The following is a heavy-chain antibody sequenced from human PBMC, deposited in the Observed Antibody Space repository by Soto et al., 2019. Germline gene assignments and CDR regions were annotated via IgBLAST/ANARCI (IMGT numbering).Heavy chain of an antibody. CDR2: IHSDGSST. CDR3: ARGNKGAFDM. CDR1: GFTFSYYW. D-gene: IGHD4-4*01. Sequence: EVQLVESGGGLVQPGGSLRLSCAASGFTFSYYWMHWVRQAPGQGLVWVSRIHSDGSSTTYADSVKGRFTISRDNAKNTLYLQMNSLRAEYTAVYYCARGNKGAFDMWGQGTMVSVSS. V-gene: IGHV3-74*01. J-gene: IGHJ3*02.